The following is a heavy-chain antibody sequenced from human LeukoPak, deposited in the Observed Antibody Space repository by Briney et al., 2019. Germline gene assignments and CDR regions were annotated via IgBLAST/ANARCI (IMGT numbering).Heavy chain of an antibody. CDR1: GGSISSGDYY. CDR2: IYYSGST. CDR3: ARIGRLRTAAAGKTIDY. V-gene: IGHV4-30-4*01. J-gene: IGHJ4*02. D-gene: IGHD6-13*01. Sequence: SETLSLTCTVSGGSISSGDYYWSWIRQPPGKGLEWIGYIYYSGSTYYNPSLKSRVTISVGTSKNQFSLKLSSVTAADTAVYYCARIGRLRTAAAGKTIDYWGQGTLVTVSS.